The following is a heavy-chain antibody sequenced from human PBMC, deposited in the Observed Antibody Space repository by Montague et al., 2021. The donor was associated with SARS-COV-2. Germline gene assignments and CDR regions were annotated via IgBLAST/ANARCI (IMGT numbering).Heavy chain of an antibody. J-gene: IGHJ3*02. CDR1: GGSISSDYY. CDR2: KSYSGTT. CDR3: ARDSGYYDSSGYSYDTFDI. D-gene: IGHD3-22*01. Sequence: SETLSLTCTVAGGSISSDYYWAWIRQPPGKGLEWIGSKSYSGTTYHNPSLKSRAAISVSTSQNEFSLELSSVTAADTAVYYCARDSGYYDSSGYSYDTFDIWGQGTKVTVSS. V-gene: IGHV4-39*07.